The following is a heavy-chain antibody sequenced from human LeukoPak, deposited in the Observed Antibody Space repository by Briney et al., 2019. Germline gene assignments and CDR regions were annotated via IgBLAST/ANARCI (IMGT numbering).Heavy chain of an antibody. CDR2: IFPGDSDT. CDR3: VNHRPALSGLLDH. Sequence: GESLKISCMGSGSYFTTYWIAWLRQEPGKGLEWMGIIFPGDSDTKYSPSFQGQVTISADKSISTAYLQLGRLKASDNAMYYCVNHRPALSGLLDHWGQGTLVTVSS. D-gene: IGHD5-12*01. J-gene: IGHJ4*02. V-gene: IGHV5-51*01. CDR1: GSYFTTYW.